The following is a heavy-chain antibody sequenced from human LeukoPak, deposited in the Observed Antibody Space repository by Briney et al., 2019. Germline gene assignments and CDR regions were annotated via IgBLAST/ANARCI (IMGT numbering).Heavy chain of an antibody. D-gene: IGHD1-26*01. Sequence: PSETLSLTCTVSGGSISSSSYYWGWIRQPPGKGLEWIGSIYYSGSTYYNPSLKSRVTISVDTSKNQFSLKLSSVTAADTAVYYCVHGSYYFDYWGQGTLVTVSS. CDR1: GGSISSSSYY. J-gene: IGHJ4*02. CDR2: IYYSGST. V-gene: IGHV4-39*01. CDR3: VHGSYYFDY.